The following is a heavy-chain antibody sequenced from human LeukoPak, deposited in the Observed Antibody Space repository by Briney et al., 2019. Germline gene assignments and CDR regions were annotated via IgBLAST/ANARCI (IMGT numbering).Heavy chain of an antibody. CDR3: ARAGDLTTGYYYYMDV. CDR1: GFTFSSYT. CDR2: ISRRADSI. J-gene: IGHJ6*03. Sequence: GGSLRLSCAASGFTFSSYTMNWVRQAPGKGLEWVSSISRRADSIYYADSVKGRFTVSRDNAKNSLYLQMNSLRAEDTALYHCARAGDLTTGYYYYMDVWGKGTTVTISS. V-gene: IGHV3-21*04. D-gene: IGHD4-11*01.